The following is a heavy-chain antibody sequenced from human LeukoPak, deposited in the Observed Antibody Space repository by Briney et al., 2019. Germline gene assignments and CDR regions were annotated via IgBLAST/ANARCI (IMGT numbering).Heavy chain of an antibody. D-gene: IGHD3-22*01. CDR3: ATRPDSSGYYL. V-gene: IGHV1-3*02. CDR1: GYTFTSYS. J-gene: IGHJ4*02. Sequence: ASVKVSCKASGYTFTSYSLHWVRQAPGQRLEWMGWSNAGNGNTKYSREFQGRVTITSDTSASTAYMDLSSLRSDDMAVYYCATRPDSSGYYLWGQGTLVTVSS. CDR2: SNAGNGNT.